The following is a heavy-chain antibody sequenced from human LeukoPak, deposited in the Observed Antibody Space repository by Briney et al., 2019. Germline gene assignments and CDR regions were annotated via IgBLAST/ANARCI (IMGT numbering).Heavy chain of an antibody. Sequence: GASVKVACKASENTFTNYYMHWVRQAPGQGLEWLGLINPIQGRVTMTRDTSTTTLYLELSSLRSDDTAVYYCARDMNTRVTPISYAFDLWGQGTMVTVSS. J-gene: IGHJ3*01. D-gene: IGHD4-23*01. CDR2: INP. V-gene: IGHV1-46*01. CDR3: ARDMNTRVTPISYAFDL. CDR1: ENTFTNYY.